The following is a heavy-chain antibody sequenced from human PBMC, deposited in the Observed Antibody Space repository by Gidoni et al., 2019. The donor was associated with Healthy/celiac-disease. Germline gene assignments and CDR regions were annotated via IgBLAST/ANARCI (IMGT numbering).Heavy chain of an antibody. J-gene: IGHJ4*02. CDR3: ARDLNGYNYVSDY. V-gene: IGHV1-3*01. CDR1: GYTFTSYA. CDR2: INAGNGNT. D-gene: IGHD5-12*01. Sequence: QVLLVQSGAEVKKPGASVKVSCKASGYTFTSYAMHWVRQAPGQRLEWMGWINAGNGNTKYSQKFQGRVTITRDTSASTAYMELSSLRSEDTAVYYCARDLNGYNYVSDYWGQGTLVTVSS.